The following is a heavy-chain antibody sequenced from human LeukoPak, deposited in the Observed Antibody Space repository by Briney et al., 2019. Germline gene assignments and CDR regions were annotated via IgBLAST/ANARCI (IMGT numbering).Heavy chain of an antibody. CDR1: GYTFTNYD. V-gene: IGHV1-18*01. CDR2: ISGYTGDT. J-gene: IGHJ3*01. Sequence: GASVKVSCKTSGYTFTNYDIYWVRQAPGQGLECMGWISGYTGDTKYAQTLQGRFTVTTDTSTSTAYMELRSLTYDDTAVYYCARAGYCGDGGCRGGSAFDVWGQGTMVTVSS. D-gene: IGHD2-15*01. CDR3: ARAGYCGDGGCRGGSAFDV.